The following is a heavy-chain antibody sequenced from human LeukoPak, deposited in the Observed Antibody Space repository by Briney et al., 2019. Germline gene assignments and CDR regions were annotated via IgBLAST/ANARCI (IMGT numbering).Heavy chain of an antibody. V-gene: IGHV1-2*02. CDR2: INPNSGGT. J-gene: IGHJ4*02. CDR3: AREFVGGATAY. CDR1: GYTFTGYY. Sequence: GASVKVSCKASGYTFTGYYIHWVRQAPGQGLEWMGWINPNSGGTNYEQKFRGRVTMTRDTSISTAYMELSSLTSDDTAVYYCAREFVGGATAYWGQGTLVTVSS. D-gene: IGHD1-26*01.